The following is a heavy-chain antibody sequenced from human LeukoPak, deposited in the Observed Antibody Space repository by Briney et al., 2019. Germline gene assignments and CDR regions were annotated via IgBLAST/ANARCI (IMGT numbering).Heavy chain of an antibody. D-gene: IGHD6-19*01. CDR1: GFTFSIYG. CDR3: AREARSSGSFDY. Sequence: GGSLRLSCAASGFTFSIYGMSWVRQAPGRGLEWVSAMSGSGGSTYYADSVKGRFTISRDNSKNMVYLQMNSLRAEDTAVYYCAREARSSGSFDYWGQGTLVTVSS. V-gene: IGHV3-23*01. CDR2: MSGSGGST. J-gene: IGHJ4*02.